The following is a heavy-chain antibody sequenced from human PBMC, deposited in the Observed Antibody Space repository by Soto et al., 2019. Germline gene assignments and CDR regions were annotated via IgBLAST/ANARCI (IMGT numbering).Heavy chain of an antibody. J-gene: IGHJ4*02. CDR1: GFTFSNAW. CDR3: TGRYYYGSGSYRSY. CDR2: IKSKTDGGTT. Sequence: PGGSLRLSCAASGFTFSNAWMSWVRQAPGKGLEWVGRIKSKTDGGTTDYGAPVKGRFTISRDDSKNTLYLQMNSLKTEDTAVYYCTGRYYYGSGSYRSYWGQGTLVTVSS. V-gene: IGHV3-15*01. D-gene: IGHD3-10*01.